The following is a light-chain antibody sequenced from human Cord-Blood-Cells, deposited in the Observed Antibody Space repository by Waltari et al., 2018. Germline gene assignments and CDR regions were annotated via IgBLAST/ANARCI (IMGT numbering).Light chain of an antibody. CDR1: SSDVGSYNL. Sequence: QSALTHPASVSGSPGPSTTISCTGTSSDVGSYNLVSWYQQHPGKAPKLMIYEGSKRPSGVSNRFSGSKSGNTASLTISGLQAEDEADYYCCSYAGSSTFVFGGGTKLTVL. V-gene: IGLV2-23*03. J-gene: IGLJ2*01. CDR2: EGS. CDR3: CSYAGSSTFV.